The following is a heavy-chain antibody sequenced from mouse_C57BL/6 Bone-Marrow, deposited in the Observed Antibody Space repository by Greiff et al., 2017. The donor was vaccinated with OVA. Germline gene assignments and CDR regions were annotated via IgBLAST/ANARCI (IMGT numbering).Heavy chain of an antibody. CDR1: GYSITSGYY. CDR2: ISYDGSN. CDR3: ARRAGTGYFDY. D-gene: IGHD3-3*01. V-gene: IGHV3-6*01. J-gene: IGHJ2*01. Sequence: VQLKESGPGLVKPSQSLSLTCSVTGYSITSGYYWNWIRQFPGNKLEWMGYISYDGSNNYNPSLKNRISITRDTSKTQFFLKLNSVTTEDTATYYCARRAGTGYFDYWGQGTTLTVSS.